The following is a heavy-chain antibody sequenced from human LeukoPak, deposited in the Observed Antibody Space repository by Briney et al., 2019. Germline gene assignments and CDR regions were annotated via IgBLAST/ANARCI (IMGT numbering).Heavy chain of an antibody. D-gene: IGHD3-22*01. CDR2: ISAYNGNT. CDR1: GYTFTSYG. J-gene: IGHJ6*03. V-gene: IGHV1-18*01. CDR3: ASSYDSSGYFLYYMDV. Sequence: ASVKVSCKASGYTFTSYGISWVRQAPRQGLEWMGWISAYNGNTNYAQKFQGRVTITADKSTSTAYMELSSLRSEDTAVYYCASSYDSSGYFLYYMDVWGKGTTVTVSS.